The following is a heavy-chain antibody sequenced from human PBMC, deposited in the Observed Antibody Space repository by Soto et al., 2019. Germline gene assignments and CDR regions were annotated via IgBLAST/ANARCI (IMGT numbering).Heavy chain of an antibody. V-gene: IGHV3-15*01. CDR1: GFTFSNAW. D-gene: IGHD3-16*01. CDR3: TTGSAYFTYYYYMDV. J-gene: IGHJ6*03. CDR2: IKSKTDGGTT. Sequence: EVQLVESGGGLVKPGGSLRLSCAASGFTFSNAWMSWVRQAPGKGLEWVGRIKSKTDGGTTDYAAPVKGRFTISRDDSKNTLYLQMNSLKTEDTAVHYCTTGSAYFTYYYYMDVWGKGTTVTVSS.